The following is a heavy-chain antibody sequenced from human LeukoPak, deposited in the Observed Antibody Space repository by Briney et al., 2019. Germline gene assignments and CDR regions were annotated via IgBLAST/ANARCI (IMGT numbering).Heavy chain of an antibody. CDR1: GGSISGYY. Sequence: SETLSLTCTVSGGSISGYYWSWFRQAPGKGLEWIGYISYSGTTNYNPSLKSRVTISVDTSKNQFSLKLSSVTAADTAVYYCASSRLAGTNWFDPWGQGTLVTVSS. D-gene: IGHD6-19*01. J-gene: IGHJ5*02. CDR3: ASSRLAGTNWFDP. CDR2: ISYSGTT. V-gene: IGHV4-59*01.